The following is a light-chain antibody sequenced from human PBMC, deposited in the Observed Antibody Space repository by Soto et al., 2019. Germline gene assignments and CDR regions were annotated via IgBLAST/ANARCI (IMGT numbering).Light chain of an antibody. J-gene: IGKJ4*01. CDR2: DAS. V-gene: IGKV3D-15*01. Sequence: EIVITQSPPTLSVSPGERATLSCRASQSVGSKLAWYQQRPGQAPRLLIYDASNRVTGIPASFSGSGSGTEFSLTISSLQSEDFAVYSCQQYGDWPGAFGGGTKVEIK. CDR3: QQYGDWPGA. CDR1: QSVGSK.